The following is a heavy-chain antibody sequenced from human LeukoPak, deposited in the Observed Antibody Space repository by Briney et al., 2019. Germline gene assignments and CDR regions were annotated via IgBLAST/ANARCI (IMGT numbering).Heavy chain of an antibody. CDR3: ASYCSSTSCYNWFDP. CDR1: GFTFSSYS. J-gene: IGHJ5*02. CDR2: ISSSSSYI. D-gene: IGHD2-2*01. V-gene: IGHV3-21*01. Sequence: GGSLRLSCAASGFTFSSYSMNWVRQAPGKGLEWVSSISSSSSYIYYADSVKGRFTISRDNAKNSLYLQMNSLRAEDTAVYYYASYCSSTSCYNWFDPWGQGTLVTVSS.